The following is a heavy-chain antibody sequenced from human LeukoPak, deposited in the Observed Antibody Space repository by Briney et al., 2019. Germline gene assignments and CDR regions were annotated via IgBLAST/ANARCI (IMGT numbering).Heavy chain of an antibody. V-gene: IGHV3-21*01. Sequence: GGSLRLSCAASGFTFSSYSMNWVRQAPGKGLEWVSSISSSSSYIYYADSVKGRFTISRDNAKNSLYLQMNSLRAEDTAVYYCVREMGWHCSSTSCPYYFDYWGQGTLVTVSS. D-gene: IGHD2-2*01. J-gene: IGHJ4*02. CDR3: VREMGWHCSSTSCPYYFDY. CDR2: ISSSSSYI. CDR1: GFTFSSYS.